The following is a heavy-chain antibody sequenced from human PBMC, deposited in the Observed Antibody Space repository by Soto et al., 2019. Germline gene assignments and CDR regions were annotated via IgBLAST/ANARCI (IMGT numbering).Heavy chain of an antibody. CDR3: ARVKGGFYGDYWGNTASHLDY. Sequence: QVQLLESGGGVVQPGRSLRLSCAASGFTFSSYGMHWVRQAPGTGLEWVAVIWYDGINKYYADSVKGQFTISRDNSKNTLYLQMNSLRAEDTAVYYCARVKGGFYGDYWGNTASHLDYWGQGTLVTVSS. CDR2: IWYDGINK. CDR1: GFTFSSYG. D-gene: IGHD4-17*01. V-gene: IGHV3-33*01. J-gene: IGHJ4*02.